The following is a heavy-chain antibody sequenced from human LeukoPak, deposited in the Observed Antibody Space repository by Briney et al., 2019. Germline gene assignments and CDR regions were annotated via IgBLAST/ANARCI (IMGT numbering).Heavy chain of an antibody. V-gene: IGHV1-69*13. CDR3: ARDGGSSWYLDY. D-gene: IGHD6-13*01. J-gene: IGHJ4*02. Sequence: SVKVSCKASGYTFSGYFIHWVRQAPGQGLEWMGWINPNNDATNYAQKFQGRVTITADESTSTAYMELSSLRSEDTAVYYCARDGGSSWYLDYWGQGTLVTVSS. CDR1: GYTFSGYF. CDR2: INPNNDAT.